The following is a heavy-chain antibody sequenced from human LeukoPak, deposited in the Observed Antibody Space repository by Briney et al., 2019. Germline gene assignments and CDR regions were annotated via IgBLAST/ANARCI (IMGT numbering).Heavy chain of an antibody. Sequence: GGSLRLSCAASGFTFSSYWMSWVRQAPGKGLEWVANIKQDGSEKYYVDSVKGRFTISRDNAKNSLYLQMNSLRAEDTAVYYCAGYCSGGSCYSGNDAFDIWGQGTMVTVSS. CDR1: GFTFSSYW. J-gene: IGHJ3*02. CDR3: AGYCSGGSCYSGNDAFDI. V-gene: IGHV3-7*01. CDR2: IKQDGSEK. D-gene: IGHD2-15*01.